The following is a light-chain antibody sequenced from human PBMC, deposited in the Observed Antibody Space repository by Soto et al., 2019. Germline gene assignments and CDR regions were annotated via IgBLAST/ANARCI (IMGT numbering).Light chain of an antibody. V-gene: IGLV1-47*02. J-gene: IGLJ3*02. Sequence: QSALTQPASVSGSPGQSITISCTGTYSDVGSWNLVSWYQQLPGTAPKLLVFDDNQRPSGVPDRFSDSKSGTSASLTISGLRSEDEADYYCAAWDSSVSGRVFGGGTKLTVL. CDR2: DDN. CDR1: YSDVGSWNL. CDR3: AAWDSSVSGRV.